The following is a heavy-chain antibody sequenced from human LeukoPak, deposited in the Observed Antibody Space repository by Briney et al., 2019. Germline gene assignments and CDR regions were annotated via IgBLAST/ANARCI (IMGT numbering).Heavy chain of an antibody. Sequence: PGGSLRLSCEASGFTFGSFAMYWVRQAPGKGLEWIAGIFGSGGSPHYADSVKGRFTISRDNSKNTVCLQINSLRAEDTAVYYCGKTTAGYSSGQKPAWPVDYWGQGTLVTVSS. V-gene: IGHV3-23*01. CDR3: GKTTAGYSSGQKPAWPVDY. D-gene: IGHD5-18*01. J-gene: IGHJ4*02. CDR1: GFTFGSFA. CDR2: IFGSGGSP.